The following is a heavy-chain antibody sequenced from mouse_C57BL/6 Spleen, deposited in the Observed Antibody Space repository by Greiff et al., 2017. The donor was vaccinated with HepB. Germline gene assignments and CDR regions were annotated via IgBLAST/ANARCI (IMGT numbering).Heavy chain of an antibody. J-gene: IGHJ4*01. Sequence: EVKLQESGPELVKPGASVKIPCKASGYTFTDYNMDWVKQSHGKSLEWIGDINPNNGGTIYNQKFKGKATLTVDKSSSTAYMELRSLTSEDTAVYYCARSDYDYDAGYAMDYWGQGTSVTVSS. CDR3: ARSDYDYDAGYAMDY. D-gene: IGHD2-4*01. CDR2: INPNNGGT. V-gene: IGHV1-18*01. CDR1: GYTFTDYN.